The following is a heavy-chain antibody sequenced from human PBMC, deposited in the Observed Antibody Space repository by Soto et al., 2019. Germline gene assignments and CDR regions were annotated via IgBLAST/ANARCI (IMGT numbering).Heavy chain of an antibody. CDR2: IKYDGIAK. CDR1: RFTVGSSS. J-gene: IGHJ4*02. D-gene: IGHD3-10*01. V-gene: IGHV3-7*01. Sequence: EVHLVESGGGVVQPGGSLRLSCAVSRFTVGSSSMSWVRQAPGKGLEWVASIKYDGIAKYYVDSVEGRFTISRDNAKNSLYLQMNTLRAEDTAVYYCARLLGDVTTFEYWGQGTLVTVSS. CDR3: ARLLGDVTTFEY.